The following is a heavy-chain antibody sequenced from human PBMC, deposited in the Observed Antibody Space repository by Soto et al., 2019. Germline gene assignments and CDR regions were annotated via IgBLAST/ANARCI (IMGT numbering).Heavy chain of an antibody. CDR3: ARALDGYNYNY. D-gene: IGHD5-12*01. V-gene: IGHV3-48*03. CDR2: ISSSGSTI. J-gene: IGHJ4*02. CDR1: GFTFSSYE. Sequence: EVQLVESGGGLVQPGGSLRLSCAASGFTFSSYEMNWVRQAPGKGLEWVSYISSSGSTIYYADSVKGRFTISRDNAKNSLYLQMNSLRAEDTAVYYCARALDGYNYNYWGQGTLVTVSS.